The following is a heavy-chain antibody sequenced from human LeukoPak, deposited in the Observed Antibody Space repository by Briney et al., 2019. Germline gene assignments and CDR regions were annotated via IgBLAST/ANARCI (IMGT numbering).Heavy chain of an antibody. CDR2: ISAYNGNT. V-gene: IGHV1-18*01. CDR1: GYPFINYG. Sequence: ASVNVSCKTSGYPFINYGIAWVRQAPGQGLEWMGWISAYNGNTNYAQKLQGRVTMTTDTSTSTAYMELRSLRSDDTAVYYCARDRHYIAVAGSFDYWGQGTLVTVSS. J-gene: IGHJ4*02. CDR3: ARDRHYIAVAGSFDY. D-gene: IGHD6-19*01.